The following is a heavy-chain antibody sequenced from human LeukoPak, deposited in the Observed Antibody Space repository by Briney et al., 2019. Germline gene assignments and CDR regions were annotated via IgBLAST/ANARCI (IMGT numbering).Heavy chain of an antibody. Sequence: GGSLRLSCAASGFTFSSYSMNWVRQAPGKGLEWVSSISSSSSYIYYADSVKGRFTISRDTAKNSLYLQMNSLRAEDTAVYYCARDIRGVIVDYYGMDVWGKGTTVTVSS. CDR3: ARDIRGVIVDYYGMDV. D-gene: IGHD3-10*01. CDR2: ISSSSSYI. J-gene: IGHJ6*04. V-gene: IGHV3-21*01. CDR1: GFTFSSYS.